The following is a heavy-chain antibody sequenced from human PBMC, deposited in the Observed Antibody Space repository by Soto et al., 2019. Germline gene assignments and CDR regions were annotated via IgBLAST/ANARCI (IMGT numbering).Heavy chain of an antibody. CDR1: GGSIISGGSY. CDR2: IYDSENT. Sequence: QVQLQESGPGLVKPSQTVSLTCSVSGGSIISGGSYWNWIRQRPGKGLEWIGYIYDSENTYNNPSLKGRVFLSIDTSKNQFSLKLTSVTAADTAVYYCARDDHNGYYGFDVWGQGTTVTVS. V-gene: IGHV4-31*03. D-gene: IGHD1-20*01. CDR3: ARDDHNGYYGFDV. J-gene: IGHJ6*02.